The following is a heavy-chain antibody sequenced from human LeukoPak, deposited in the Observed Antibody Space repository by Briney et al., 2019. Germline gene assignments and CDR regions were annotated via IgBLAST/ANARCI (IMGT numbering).Heavy chain of an antibody. Sequence: GRSLRLSCAASGFTFSSYAMHWVRQAPGKGLEWVAVISYDGSNKYYADSVKGRFTISRDNSKNTLYLQMNSLRAEDTAVYYCARTSAAGPYYNYYGMDVWGQGTTVTVSS. D-gene: IGHD6-13*01. CDR3: ARTSAAGPYYNYYGMDV. CDR2: ISYDGSNK. J-gene: IGHJ6*02. CDR1: GFTFSSYA. V-gene: IGHV3-30*04.